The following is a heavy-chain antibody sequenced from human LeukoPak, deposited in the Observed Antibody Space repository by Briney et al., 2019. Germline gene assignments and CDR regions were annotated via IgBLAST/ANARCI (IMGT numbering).Heavy chain of an antibody. CDR1: GGSFSGYY. Sequence: SKTLSLTCAVYGGSFSGYYWSWIRQPPGKGLEWIGEINHSGSTNYNPSLKSRVTISVDTSKNQFSLKLSSVTAADTAVYYCARLGNWHYRPDYWGQGTLVTVSS. CDR3: ARLGNWHYRPDY. J-gene: IGHJ4*02. V-gene: IGHV4-34*01. D-gene: IGHD1-7*01. CDR2: INHSGST.